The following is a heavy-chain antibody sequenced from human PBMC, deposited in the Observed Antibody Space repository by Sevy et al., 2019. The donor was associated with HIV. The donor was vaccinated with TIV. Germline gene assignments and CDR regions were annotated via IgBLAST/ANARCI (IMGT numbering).Heavy chain of an antibody. CDR1: GYTFTGYY. Sequence: ASVKVSCKASGYTFTGYYMHWVRQAPGQGLEWMGWINPNRGGTNYAQKFQGRVTMTRDTSISTAYMELSRLRSDDTAVYYCARGKGQYDYVWGSFNYWGQGILVTVSS. CDR2: INPNRGGT. CDR3: ARGKGQYDYVWGSFNY. J-gene: IGHJ4*02. V-gene: IGHV1-2*02. D-gene: IGHD3-16*01.